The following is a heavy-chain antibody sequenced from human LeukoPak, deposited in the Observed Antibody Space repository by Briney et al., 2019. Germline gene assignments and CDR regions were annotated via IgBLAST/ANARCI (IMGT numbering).Heavy chain of an antibody. CDR1: GFTFSSYC. CDR2: IWYDGSNK. D-gene: IGHD3-10*01. CDR3: AKVGPTVRGYSYMDV. V-gene: IGHV3-33*06. J-gene: IGHJ6*03. Sequence: GRSLRLSCAAAGFTFSSYCMRWVRQAPGEGREWVAVIWYDGSNKYYADSVKGRFTISRDNSKNTLYRHMNSLRAEATAVYYCAKVGPTVRGYSYMDVWGKGTTVTVSS.